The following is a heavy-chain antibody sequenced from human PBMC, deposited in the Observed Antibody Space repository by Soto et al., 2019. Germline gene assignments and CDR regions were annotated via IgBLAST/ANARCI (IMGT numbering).Heavy chain of an antibody. J-gene: IGHJ4*02. V-gene: IGHV3-30-3*01. CDR2: ISYDGSNK. Sequence: QVQLVESGGGVVQPGRSLRLSCADSGFTFSSYAMHWVRQAPGKGLEWVAVISYDGSNKYYADSVKGRFTISRDNSKKTLYLQMNSLRAEDTAVYYCARDGDCSGGSCYSRGGYFDYWGQGTLVTVS. CDR3: ARDGDCSGGSCYSRGGYFDY. CDR1: GFTFSSYA. D-gene: IGHD2-15*01.